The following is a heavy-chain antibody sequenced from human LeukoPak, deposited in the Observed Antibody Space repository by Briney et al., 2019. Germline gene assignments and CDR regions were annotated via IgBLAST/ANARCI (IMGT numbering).Heavy chain of an antibody. J-gene: IGHJ4*02. D-gene: IGHD6-13*01. V-gene: IGHV5-51*01. CDR1: GYSFTNYW. CDR2: IYPGDSDT. CDR3: ARLLRNIAAAVYYFDY. Sequence: AGESLKISCKGSGYSFTNYWIGWVRQMPGKGLEWMGIIYPGDSDTRYSPSFQGQVTISADKSISTAYLQWSSLKATDTAMYYCARLLRNIAAAVYYFDYWGQGTLVTVSS.